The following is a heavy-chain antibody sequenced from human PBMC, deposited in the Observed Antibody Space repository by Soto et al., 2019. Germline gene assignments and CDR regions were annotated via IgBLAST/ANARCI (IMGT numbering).Heavy chain of an antibody. CDR1: GFTFSSYG. CDR2: ISYDGSNK. Sequence: QVQLVESGGGVVQPGRSLRLSCAASGFTFSSYGMHWVRQAPGKGLEWVAVISYDGSNKYYADSVKGRFTISRDNSKNTLYLQMNSLRAEDTAEYYCATSGDGDQGRDYWGQGTLVTVSS. J-gene: IGHJ4*02. V-gene: IGHV3-30*03. D-gene: IGHD2-21*02. CDR3: ATSGDGDQGRDY.